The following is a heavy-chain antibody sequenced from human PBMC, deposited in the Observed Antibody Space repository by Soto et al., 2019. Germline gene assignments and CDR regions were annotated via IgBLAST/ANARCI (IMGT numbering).Heavy chain of an antibody. CDR1: GFTFTNYA. J-gene: IGHJ5*02. D-gene: IGHD5-12*01. CDR2: ISAGGVST. V-gene: IGHV3-23*01. Sequence: GGSLRLSCATSGFTFTNYAMTWVRQCPGKGLEWVSSISAGGVSTYFADSVKGRFTISRDNSKNTLFLHMNSLRAEDTAVYYCAKMYRGYSGYIQSWGQGTLVTVSS. CDR3: AKMYRGYSGYIQS.